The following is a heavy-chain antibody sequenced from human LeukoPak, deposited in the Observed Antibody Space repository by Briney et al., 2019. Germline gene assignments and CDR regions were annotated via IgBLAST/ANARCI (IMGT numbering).Heavy chain of an antibody. CDR3: ARDGLGSYDY. J-gene: IGHJ4*02. Sequence: GGSLRLSCAASGFDFSDYTINWVRQALGKGLEWVSSISSNSRYIYYADSVKGRLTVSRDNAKNSVYLQMNSLRAEDTAVYYCARDGLGSYDYWGQGTLVTVSS. V-gene: IGHV3-21*01. CDR1: GFDFSDYT. D-gene: IGHD3-10*01. CDR2: ISSNSRYI.